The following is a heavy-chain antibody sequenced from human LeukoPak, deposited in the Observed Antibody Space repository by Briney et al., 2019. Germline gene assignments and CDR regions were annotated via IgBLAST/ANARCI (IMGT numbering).Heavy chain of an antibody. Sequence: PSETLSLTCAVSGYSISSGYYWGWIRQPPGKGLEWIGSIYHSGSTYQNPSLKSRVTMSVDMSKNQFSLKLSSVTAADTAVYYCARSGAPDYYYYMDVWGKGTTVTVSS. J-gene: IGHJ6*03. CDR3: ARSGAPDYYYYMDV. CDR1: GYSISSGYY. D-gene: IGHD1-14*01. CDR2: IYHSGST. V-gene: IGHV4-38-2*01.